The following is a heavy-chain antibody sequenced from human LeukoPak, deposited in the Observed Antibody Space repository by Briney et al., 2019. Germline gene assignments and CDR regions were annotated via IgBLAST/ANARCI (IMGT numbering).Heavy chain of an antibody. CDR2: IYDSGST. D-gene: IGHD3-10*01. V-gene: IGHV4-39*07. CDR3: ARAVLWFGSYGP. CDR1: GGSIRSSYYY. J-gene: IGHJ5*02. Sequence: SETLSLTCTVSGGSIRSSYYYWGWIRQPPGKGLEWIGSIYDSGSTYYNPSLKSRVTISVDTSKNQFSLKLSSVTAADTAVYYCARAVLWFGSYGPWGQGTLVTVSS.